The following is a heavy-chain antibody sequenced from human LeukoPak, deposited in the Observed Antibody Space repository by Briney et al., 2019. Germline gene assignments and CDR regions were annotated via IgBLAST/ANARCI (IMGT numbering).Heavy chain of an antibody. CDR3: ARSVAVAGKGGYFQH. D-gene: IGHD6-19*01. J-gene: IGHJ1*01. V-gene: IGHV3-23*01. Sequence: GGSLRLSCAASGFTFTTYAMTWVRQAPGKGLDWVSAISGSGVTTYYADSVKGRFTISRDNAKNSLYLQMNSLRAEDTAVYYCARSVAVAGKGGYFQHWGQGTLVTVSS. CDR2: ISGSGVTT. CDR1: GFTFTTYA.